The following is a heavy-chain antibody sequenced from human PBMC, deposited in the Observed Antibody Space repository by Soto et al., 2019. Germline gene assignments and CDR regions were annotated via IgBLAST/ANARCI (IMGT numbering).Heavy chain of an antibody. D-gene: IGHD4-17*01. J-gene: IGHJ4*02. CDR1: GFSLSTNGVG. Sequence: QITLKESGPTLVKPTQTLTLTCTFSGFSLSTNGVGVGWIRQPPGKALEWLALIYWDDDKHYSPSLKSRLTITKDTSKNQVVLTMTNIDPVDTGTYDCAHGEATVTKVWGQGTLVTVSA. CDR2: IYWDDDK. CDR3: AHGEATVTKV. V-gene: IGHV2-5*02.